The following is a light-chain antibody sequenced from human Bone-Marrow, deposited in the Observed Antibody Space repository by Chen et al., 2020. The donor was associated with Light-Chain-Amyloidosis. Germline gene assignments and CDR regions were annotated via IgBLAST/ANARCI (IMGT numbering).Light chain of an antibody. CDR2: DVS. CDR3: CSYAGSYTWV. J-gene: IGLJ3*02. CDR1: SSDVGGYDY. Sequence: QSALTQPRSVSGSPGQSVAISCTGTSSDVGGYDYVSWYQQHPGKAPKFMIYDVSKRPSGVPHRFSGSKSGNTASLTISGLQAEDEADYYCCSYAGSYTWVFGGGTKLTVL. V-gene: IGLV2-11*01.